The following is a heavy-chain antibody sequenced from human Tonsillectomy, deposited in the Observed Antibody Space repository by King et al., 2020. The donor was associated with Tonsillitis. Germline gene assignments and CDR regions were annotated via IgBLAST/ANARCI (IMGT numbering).Heavy chain of an antibody. CDR1: GYSFTNYG. CDR2: ITTYNGNT. CDR3: ARDLYYYYGSGSSDYYYMDV. Sequence: VQLVQSGAEVKKPGASVKVSCKASGYSFTNYGISWVRQAPGQGLEWMGWITTYNGNTNYAQKLQGRVIMTTDTSTSTAYMELRSLRSDDTAVYYCARDLYYYYGSGSSDYYYMDVWGKGTTVTVSS. V-gene: IGHV1-18*01. D-gene: IGHD3-10*01. J-gene: IGHJ6*03.